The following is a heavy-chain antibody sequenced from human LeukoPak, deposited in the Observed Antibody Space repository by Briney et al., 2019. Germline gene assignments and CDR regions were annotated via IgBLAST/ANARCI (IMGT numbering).Heavy chain of an antibody. CDR3: ARHYSRDYTFDY. CDR1: GASISNYY. J-gene: IGHJ4*02. CDR2: IYYSGST. V-gene: IGHV4-59*08. Sequence: SETLSLTCNVSGASISNYYWSWIRQTPGKGLEWIGYIYYSGSTDYNPSLKSRITMSVDTSKNQFSLKLSSVTAADTAIYYCARHYSRDYTFDYWGQGSLVTVSS. D-gene: IGHD2-21*01.